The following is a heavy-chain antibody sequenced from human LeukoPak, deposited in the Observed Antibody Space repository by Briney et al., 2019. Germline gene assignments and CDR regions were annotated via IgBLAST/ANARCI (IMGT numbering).Heavy chain of an antibody. J-gene: IGHJ3*02. CDR3: ARQTYYYDSSLKNAFDI. CDR2: IYNSGST. Sequence: SETLSLTCTVSGGSISSYYWSWIRQPPGKGLEWIGYIYNSGSTNYNPSLKSRVTISVDTSKNKFSLKLSSVTAADTAVYYCARQTYYYDSSLKNAFDIWGQGTMVTVSS. CDR1: GGSISSYY. D-gene: IGHD3-22*01. V-gene: IGHV4-59*08.